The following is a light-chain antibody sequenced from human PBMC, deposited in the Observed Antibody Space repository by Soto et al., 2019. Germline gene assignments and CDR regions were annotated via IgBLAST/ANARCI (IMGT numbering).Light chain of an antibody. J-gene: IGLJ1*01. V-gene: IGLV1-40*01. CDR1: SSNIGAGYD. CDR3: QSYDSSLSGYYV. CDR2: GNS. Sequence: QPVLTQPPSVSGAPGQRVTISCTGSSSNIGAGYDVHWYQQLPGTAPKLLIYGNSKRPSGVPDRFSGSKSGTSASLAITGLQAEDESDYYCQSYDSSLSGYYVFGTGTKVTVL.